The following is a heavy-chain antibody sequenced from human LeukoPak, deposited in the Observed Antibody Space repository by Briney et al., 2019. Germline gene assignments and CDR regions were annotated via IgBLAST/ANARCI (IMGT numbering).Heavy chain of an antibody. CDR2: INHSGST. V-gene: IGHV4-34*01. CDR1: GGSFSGYY. CDR3: ARENYYDSSGYEP. J-gene: IGHJ4*02. D-gene: IGHD3-22*01. Sequence: SETLSLTCAVYGGSFSGYYWSWIRQPPGKGLEWIGEINHSGSTNYNPSLKSRVTISVDTSKYQFSLKLSSVTAADTAVYYCARENYYDSSGYEPWGQGTLVTVSS.